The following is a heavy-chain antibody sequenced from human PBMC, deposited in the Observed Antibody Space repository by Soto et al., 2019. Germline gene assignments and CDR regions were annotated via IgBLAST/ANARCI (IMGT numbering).Heavy chain of an antibody. V-gene: IGHV3-7*01. CDR1: GFTFSTYW. Sequence: EVQLVESGGGLVQPGGSLRLSCEASGFTFSTYWMSWVRQAPGTGLEWVATIKQDGSDIYYVDSVRGRFTISRDNPESSLYLQMSSLRADVTADYYGSSGCGSSNFPYYLDAWGKATTVIVSS. D-gene: IGHD1-26*01. CDR3: SSGCGSSNFPYYLDA. J-gene: IGHJ6*03. CDR2: IKQDGSDI.